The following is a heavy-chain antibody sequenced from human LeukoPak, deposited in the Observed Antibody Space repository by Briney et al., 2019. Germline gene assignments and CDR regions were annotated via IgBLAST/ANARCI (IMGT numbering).Heavy chain of an antibody. Sequence: GASVKVSCKASGYTFTSYDINWVRQAPGQGLEWMGWISAYNGNTNYAQKLQGRVTMTTDTSTSTAYMELRSLRSDDTAVYYCARTYYYGSGSYQFDPWGQGTLVTVSS. D-gene: IGHD3-10*01. CDR1: GYTFTSYD. J-gene: IGHJ5*02. CDR2: ISAYNGNT. CDR3: ARTYYYGSGSYQFDP. V-gene: IGHV1-18*01.